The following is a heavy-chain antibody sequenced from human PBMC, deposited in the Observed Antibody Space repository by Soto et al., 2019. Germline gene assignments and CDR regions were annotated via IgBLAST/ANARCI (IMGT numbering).Heavy chain of an antibody. CDR3: TTDLSRGPYGMDV. J-gene: IGHJ6*02. CDR2: IRSKAYGGTT. D-gene: IGHD3-3*01. CDR1: GFTFGDYA. V-gene: IGHV3-49*03. Sequence: GGSLRLSCTASGFTFGDYAMSWFRQAPGKGLEWVGFIRSKAYGGTTEYAASVKGRFTISRDDSKSIAYLQMNSLKTEDTAVYYCTTDLSRGPYGMDVWGQGTTVTVSS.